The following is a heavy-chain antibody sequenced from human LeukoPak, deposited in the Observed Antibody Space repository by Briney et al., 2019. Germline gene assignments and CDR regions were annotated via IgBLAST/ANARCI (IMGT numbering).Heavy chain of an antibody. CDR2: IYYSGST. CDR1: GCSISSYY. CDR3: ARVQRGMATIRYWFDP. V-gene: IGHV4-59*01. Sequence: SETLSLTCTVSGCSISSYYWSWIRQPPGKGLEWIGYIYYSGSTNYNPSLKSRVTISVDTTKNQFSLKLSSVTAADTAVYYCARVQRGMATIRYWFDPWGQGTLVTVSS. J-gene: IGHJ5*02. D-gene: IGHD5-24*01.